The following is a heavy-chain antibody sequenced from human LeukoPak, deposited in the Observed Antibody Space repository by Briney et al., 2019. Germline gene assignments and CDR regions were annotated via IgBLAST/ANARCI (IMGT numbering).Heavy chain of an antibody. CDR3: ARGLGYDILTGYCYWFDP. Sequence: PSETLSLTCTVSGGSISSSSYYWGWIRQPPGKGLEWIGSIYYSGSTYYNPSLKSRVTISVDTSKNQFSLKLSSVTAADTAVYYCARGLGYDILTGYCYWFDPWGQGTLVTVSS. CDR1: GGSISSSSYY. D-gene: IGHD3-9*01. V-gene: IGHV4-39*07. J-gene: IGHJ5*02. CDR2: IYYSGST.